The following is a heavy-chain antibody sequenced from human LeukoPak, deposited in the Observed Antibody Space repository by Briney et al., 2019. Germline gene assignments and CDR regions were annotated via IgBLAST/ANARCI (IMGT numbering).Heavy chain of an antibody. Sequence: SETLSLTCTVSGGSISSSSYYWGWIRQPPGKGLEWIGSIYYSGSTYYNPSLKGRVTISVDTSKNQFSLKLSSVTAADTAVYYCARLGRREVYSSGYYRDDYWGQGTLVTVSS. CDR2: IYYSGST. V-gene: IGHV4-39*01. J-gene: IGHJ4*02. CDR3: ARLGRREVYSSGYYRDDY. D-gene: IGHD3-22*01. CDR1: GGSISSSSYY.